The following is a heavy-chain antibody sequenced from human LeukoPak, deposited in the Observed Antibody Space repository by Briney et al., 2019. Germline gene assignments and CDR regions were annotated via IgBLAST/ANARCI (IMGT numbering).Heavy chain of an antibody. CDR1: GFTFSSYG. J-gene: IGHJ6*03. D-gene: IGHD1-26*01. CDR2: ISGSGGST. V-gene: IGHV3-23*01. CDR3: ARDYSGSDYYYMDV. Sequence: GGSLRLSCAASGFTFSSYGMSWVRQAPGKGLEWVSAISGSGGSTYYADSVKGRFTISRDNAKNSLYLQMNSLRAEDTAVYYCARDYSGSDYYYMDVWGKGTTVTISS.